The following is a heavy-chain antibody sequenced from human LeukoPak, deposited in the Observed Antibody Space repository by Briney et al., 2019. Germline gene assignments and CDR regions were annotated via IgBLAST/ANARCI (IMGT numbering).Heavy chain of an antibody. CDR3: AKDPWFRGIENYFDY. CDR1: GFTFSSYE. V-gene: IGHV3-23*01. J-gene: IGHJ4*02. Sequence: GGSLRLSCAASGFTFSSYEMNWVRQAPGKGLEWVSAISGSGGSTYYADSVKGRFTISRDNSKNTLYLQMNSLRAEDTAVYYCAKDPWFRGIENYFDYWGQGTLVTVSS. CDR2: ISGSGGST. D-gene: IGHD3-22*01.